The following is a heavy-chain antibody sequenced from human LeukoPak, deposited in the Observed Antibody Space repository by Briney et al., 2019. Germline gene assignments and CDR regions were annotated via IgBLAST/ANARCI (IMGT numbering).Heavy chain of an antibody. V-gene: IGHV1-8*01. CDR1: GYTFTSYD. J-gene: IGHJ5*02. CDR3: ARERSIVVVPARFDP. D-gene: IGHD2-2*01. CDR2: MNPNSGNT. Sequence: GASVKVSCKASGYTFTSYDINWVRQATGQGLEWMGWMNPNSGNTGYAQKFQGRVTMTRDTSISTAYMELSRLRSDDTAVYYCARERSIVVVPARFDPWGQGTLVTVSS.